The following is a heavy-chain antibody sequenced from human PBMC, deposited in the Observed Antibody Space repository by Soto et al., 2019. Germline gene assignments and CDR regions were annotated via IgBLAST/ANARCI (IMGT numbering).Heavy chain of an antibody. D-gene: IGHD5-12*01. Sequence: ASVKVSCKASGYTFTSYAMHWVRQAPGQRLEWMGRIIAGNGIANYSQKFQGRVTITTDKSTSTAYMELSSLRSEDTAVYYCARGGVATIENWFDPWGQGTLVTVSS. J-gene: IGHJ5*02. CDR2: IIAGNGIA. V-gene: IGHV1-3*01. CDR1: GYTFTSYA. CDR3: ARGGVATIENWFDP.